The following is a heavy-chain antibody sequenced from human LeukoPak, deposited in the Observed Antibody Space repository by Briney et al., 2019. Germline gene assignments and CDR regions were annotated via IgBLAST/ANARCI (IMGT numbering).Heavy chain of an antibody. D-gene: IGHD3-10*01. CDR3: ARAGPPYYYGSGSLIV. V-gene: IGHV3-23*01. J-gene: IGHJ4*02. CDR2: ISGSGGST. CDR1: GFTFSSYA. Sequence: PGGSLRLSCAASGFTFSSYAMSWVRQAPGKGLEWVSAISGSGGSTYYADSVKGRFTISRDNSKNTLYLQMNSLRAEDTAVYYCARAGPPYYYGSGSLIVWGQGTLVTVSS.